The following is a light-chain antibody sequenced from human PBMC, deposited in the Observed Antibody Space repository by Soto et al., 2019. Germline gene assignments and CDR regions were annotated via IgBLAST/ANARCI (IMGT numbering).Light chain of an antibody. CDR1: SSDVGGYNY. CDR2: GNT. V-gene: IGLV2-11*01. Sequence: QSALTQPRSVSGSPGQSVTISCTGTSSDVGGYNYVSWYQQHPGKAPKLLIYGNTNRPSGVPDRFSGSRSGTSASLAITGLQAEDDGDYYCQSYDSSMSGSSVFGTGTKVTVL. J-gene: IGLJ1*01. CDR3: QSYDSSMSGSSV.